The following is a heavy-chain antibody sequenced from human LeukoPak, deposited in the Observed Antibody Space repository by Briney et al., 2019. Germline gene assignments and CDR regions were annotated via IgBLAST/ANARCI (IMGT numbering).Heavy chain of an antibody. D-gene: IGHD2-15*01. CDR2: ISSSGITI. CDR3: ARVGADCSGDRCYWTYDAFDI. V-gene: IGHV3-48*03. Sequence: PGGSLRLSCAASGFTFSSYGMSWVRQAPGKGLEWVSYISSSGITIYYADSMKGRFTISRDNAKNSLYLQMNSLRAEDTAVYYCARVGADCSGDRCYWTYDAFDIWGQGTMVTVSS. J-gene: IGHJ3*02. CDR1: GFTFSSYG.